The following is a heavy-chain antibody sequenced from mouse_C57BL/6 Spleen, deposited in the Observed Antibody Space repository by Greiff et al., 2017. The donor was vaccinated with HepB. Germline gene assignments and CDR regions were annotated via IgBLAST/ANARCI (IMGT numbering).Heavy chain of an antibody. Sequence: QVQLKQSGPGLVAPSQSLSITCTVSGFSLTSYGVYWVRQPPGKGLEWLVVIWSDGSTTYNSALKSRLSISKDNSKSQVFLKMNSLQTDDTAMYYCARQDGYYYAMDYWGQGTSVTVSS. CDR2: IWSDGST. D-gene: IGHD2-3*01. CDR1: GFSLTSYG. V-gene: IGHV2-6-1*01. J-gene: IGHJ4*01. CDR3: ARQDGYYYAMDY.